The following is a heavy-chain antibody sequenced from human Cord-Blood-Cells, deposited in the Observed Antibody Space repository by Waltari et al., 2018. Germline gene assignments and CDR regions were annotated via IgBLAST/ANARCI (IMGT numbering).Heavy chain of an antibody. CDR2: IVVGSGNT. CDR3: AAVQYCSGGSCYDY. Sequence: QMQLVQSGPEVKKPGTSVKVSCKASGFTFTSSAVQWVRQARGQRLEWIGWIVVGSGNTNYAQKFQERVTITRDMSTSTAYMELSSLRSEDTAVYYCAAVQYCSGGSCYDYWGQEPWSPSPQ. D-gene: IGHD2-15*01. CDR1: GFTFTSSA. V-gene: IGHV1-58*01. J-gene: IGHJ4*01.